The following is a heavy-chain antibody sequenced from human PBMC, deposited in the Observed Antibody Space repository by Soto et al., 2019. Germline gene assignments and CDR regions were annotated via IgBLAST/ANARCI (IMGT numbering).Heavy chain of an antibody. Sequence: GGSLRLSCAASGFTFCSYGMHWVRQAPGKGLEWVAVISYDGSNKYYADSVKGRFTISRDNSKNTLYLQMNSLRAEDTAVYYCAKESSSSRYYYYYGMDVWGQGTTVTVSS. D-gene: IGHD6-13*01. CDR1: GFTFCSYG. CDR3: AKESSSSRYYYYYGMDV. V-gene: IGHV3-30*18. J-gene: IGHJ6*02. CDR2: ISYDGSNK.